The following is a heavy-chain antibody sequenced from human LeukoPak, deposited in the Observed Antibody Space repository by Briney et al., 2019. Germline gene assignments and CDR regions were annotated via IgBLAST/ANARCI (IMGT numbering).Heavy chain of an antibody. CDR1: GFTFSTYE. CDR2: ISPNGRSI. V-gene: IGHV3-48*03. CDR3: AKGWSGVVAAPPDAFDI. D-gene: IGHD2-15*01. J-gene: IGHJ3*02. Sequence: QPGGSLRLSCAASGFTFSTYEMNWGRQAPGKGLEWVLYISPNGRSINYADSVKGRFTISRDNAKNSLYLQMNSLRAEDMALYYCAKGWSGVVAAPPDAFDIWGQGTMVTVSS.